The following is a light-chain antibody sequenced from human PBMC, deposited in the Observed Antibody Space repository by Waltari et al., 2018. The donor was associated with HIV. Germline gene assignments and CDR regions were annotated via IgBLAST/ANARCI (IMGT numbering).Light chain of an antibody. J-gene: IGLJ3*02. CDR2: NTN. CDR3: SSYASGGSLL. CDR1: GRDIALYNY. V-gene: IGLV2-14*01. Sequence: QSALTQPASVSGSPGQSITISCIGSGRDIALYNYISWYQHPPAGAPRLVVFNTNSRPSGSPFRFAGSKSGNTASLTISGLQAEDEGIYYCSSYASGGSLLFGGGTKVTVL.